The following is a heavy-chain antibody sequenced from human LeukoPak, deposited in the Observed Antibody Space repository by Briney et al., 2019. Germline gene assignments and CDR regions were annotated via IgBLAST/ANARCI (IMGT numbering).Heavy chain of an antibody. Sequence: PGGSLRLSCAASGFTFSDYGMHWVRQGPGKGLEWVAFIRKDGRNRYYADSVKGRFTISRDNSKNTLFLQANSLRPEDTAVYFCAKPLYYGRTYPDYWGQGTLVTVSS. V-gene: IGHV3-30*02. CDR3: AKPLYYGRTYPDY. CDR2: IRKDGRNR. J-gene: IGHJ4*02. CDR1: GFTFSDYG. D-gene: IGHD3-10*02.